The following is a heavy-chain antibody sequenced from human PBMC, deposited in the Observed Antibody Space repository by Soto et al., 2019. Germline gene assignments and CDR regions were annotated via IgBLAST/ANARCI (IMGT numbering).Heavy chain of an antibody. J-gene: IGHJ3*02. CDR3: ARLFSYYYDSSGYYYRPQPNAFDI. V-gene: IGHV4-39*01. CDR1: GGSISSSSYY. D-gene: IGHD3-22*01. Sequence: PSETLSLTCTVSGGSISSSSYYWGWIRQPPGKGLEWIGSIYYSGSTYYNPSLKSRVTISVDTSKNQFSLKLSSVTAADTAVYYCARLFSYYYDSSGYYYRPQPNAFDIWGQGTMVTVSS. CDR2: IYYSGST.